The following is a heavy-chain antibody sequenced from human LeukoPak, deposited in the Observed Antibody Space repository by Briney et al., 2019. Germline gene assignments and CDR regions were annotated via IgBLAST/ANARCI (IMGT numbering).Heavy chain of an antibody. CDR2: ITGSGGTT. J-gene: IGHJ5*02. CDR3: ARDLGQYYDTSDNWFDP. Sequence: GGTLRLSCAASGFTFSNYGMSWVRQAPGKGLEWVSAITGSGGTTYYADSMKGRFTISRDNSKNTLYLQMNSLRAEDTAVYYCARDLGQYYDTSDNWFDPWGQGTLVTVSS. D-gene: IGHD3-22*01. CDR1: GFTFSNYG. V-gene: IGHV3-23*01.